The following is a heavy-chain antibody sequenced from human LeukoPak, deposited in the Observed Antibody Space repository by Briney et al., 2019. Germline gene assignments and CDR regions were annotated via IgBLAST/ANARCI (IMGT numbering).Heavy chain of an antibody. CDR2: ITGSGGNT. Sequence: GGSLRLSCGASGFTFSNYAMSWVRQAPGKGLEWVSAITGSGGNTYYADSVKGGFTISRDNSKNTVFLQMNSLRAEDTAAYYCAKWGDYDVLTGYYVSDYWGQGTLVTVSS. D-gene: IGHD3-9*01. CDR3: AKWGDYDVLTGYYVSDY. CDR1: GFTFSNYA. V-gene: IGHV3-23*01. J-gene: IGHJ4*02.